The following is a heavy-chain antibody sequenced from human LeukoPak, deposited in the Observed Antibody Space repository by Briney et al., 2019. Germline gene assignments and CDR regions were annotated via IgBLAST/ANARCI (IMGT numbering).Heavy chain of an antibody. J-gene: IGHJ3*01. V-gene: IGHV4-30-2*01. CDR2: IYHSGST. D-gene: IGHD7-27*01. Sequence: SETLSLTCTVSGGSISSGGYYWSWIRQPPGKGLEWIGYIYHSGSTYYNPSLKSRVTISVDRSKNQFSLKLSSVTAADTAVYYCARHRTGAPHDAFDVWGQGTMVTVSS. CDR3: ARHRTGAPHDAFDV. CDR1: GGSISSGGYY.